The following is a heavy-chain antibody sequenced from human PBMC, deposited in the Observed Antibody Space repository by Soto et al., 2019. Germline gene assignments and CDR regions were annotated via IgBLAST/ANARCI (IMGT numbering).Heavy chain of an antibody. CDR2: INYIGRTT. V-gene: IGHV3-23*01. D-gene: IGHD3-10*01. CDR1: GFTFSSYA. Sequence: EVQLLESGGGLVQPGGSLRLSCETSGFTFSSYAMTWVRQAPGMGLEWVAVINYIGRTTFHAQSVKGRFTISRDNSMNTVFLPMDSLRAEDTAVYYCVKQRGSGNTYSYNMEDWCLGPTVIVSS. J-gene: IGHJ6*02. CDR3: VKQRGSGNTYSYNMED.